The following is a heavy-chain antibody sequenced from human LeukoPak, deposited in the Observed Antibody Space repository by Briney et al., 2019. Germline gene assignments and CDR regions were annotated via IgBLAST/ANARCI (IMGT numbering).Heavy chain of an antibody. CDR3: ARDYCGGDCFPDY. CDR2: INPNSGDT. D-gene: IGHD2-21*02. V-gene: IGHV1-2*06. J-gene: IGHJ4*02. Sequence: ASVTVSCKTSGYTFTGYYVHWVRQAPGQGLEWMGRINPNSGDTNYAQKFQGRVTMTRDTSISTAYMELSRLRSDDTAVYYCARDYCGGDCFPDYWGQGTLVTVSS. CDR1: GYTFTGYY.